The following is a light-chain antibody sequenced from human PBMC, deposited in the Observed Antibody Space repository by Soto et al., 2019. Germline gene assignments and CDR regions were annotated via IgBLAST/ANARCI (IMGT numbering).Light chain of an antibody. V-gene: IGKV4-1*01. Sequence: DIVMTQSPDSLAVSLGERPTINCKSSQNIFYSSNNYNYLAWYQQKPGQAPKLPIYWASNRDTGGPDRFSGSESGTGFTLTISKLQAEDVAVYFCQQYYGTPSTCGQGTKLEIK. CDR3: QQYYGTPST. J-gene: IGKJ2*01. CDR2: WAS. CDR1: QNIFYSSNNYNY.